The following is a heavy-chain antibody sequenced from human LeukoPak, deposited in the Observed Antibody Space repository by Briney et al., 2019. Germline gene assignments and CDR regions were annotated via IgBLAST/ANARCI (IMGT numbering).Heavy chain of an antibody. CDR1: GFKFSDHY. Sequence: QPGGPQRLSCAASGFKFSDHYIDWVRQAPGKGLEWVGRSRNKASSYTTEYAASVEGRFTISRDVSESSLYLQMNSLRTEDTAVYYCGRIATNANNGMYVWGQGTTVTVSS. CDR3: GRIATNANNGMYV. CDR2: SRNKASSYTT. D-gene: IGHD1/OR15-1a*01. V-gene: IGHV3-72*01. J-gene: IGHJ6*02.